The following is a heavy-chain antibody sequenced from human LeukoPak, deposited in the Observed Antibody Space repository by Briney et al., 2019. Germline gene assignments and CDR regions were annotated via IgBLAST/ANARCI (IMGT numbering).Heavy chain of an antibody. J-gene: IGHJ1*01. V-gene: IGHV1-69*05. D-gene: IGHD3-22*01. Sequence: SVKVSCKASGGTFSSYAISWVRQAPGQGLEWMGGIIPIFGTANYAQKFQGRVTITTDESTSTAYMELSSLRSEDTAVYYCARGRDSSGYSTEYFQHWGQGTLVTVSS. CDR3: ARGRDSSGYSTEYFQH. CDR2: IIPIFGTA. CDR1: GGTFSSYA.